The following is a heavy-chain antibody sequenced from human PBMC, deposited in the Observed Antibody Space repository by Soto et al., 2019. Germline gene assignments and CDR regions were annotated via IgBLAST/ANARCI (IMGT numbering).Heavy chain of an antibody. Sequence: AAVKVSCKASGGTFSSYAISWVRQAPGQGLEWMGGIIPIFGTANYAQKFQGRVTITADESTSTAYMELSSLRSEDTAVYYCARDAPSYCGGDCYLDFDYWGQGTLVTVSS. D-gene: IGHD2-21*02. V-gene: IGHV1-69*13. CDR2: IIPIFGTA. CDR1: GGTFSSYA. CDR3: ARDAPSYCGGDCYLDFDY. J-gene: IGHJ4*02.